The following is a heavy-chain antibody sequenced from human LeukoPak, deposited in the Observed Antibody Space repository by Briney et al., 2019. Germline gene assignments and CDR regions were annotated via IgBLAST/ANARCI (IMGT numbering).Heavy chain of an antibody. CDR3: ATRLPGIQLWPWNWYFDL. V-gene: IGHV1-24*01. J-gene: IGHJ2*01. CDR1: GYTLTELS. Sequence: AASVKVSCKVSGYTLTELSMHSVRQAPGKGLEWMGGFDPEDGETIYAQKFQGRVTMTEDTSTDTAYMELSSLRSEDTAVYYCATRLPGIQLWPWNWYFDLWGRGTLVTVSS. D-gene: IGHD5-18*01. CDR2: FDPEDGET.